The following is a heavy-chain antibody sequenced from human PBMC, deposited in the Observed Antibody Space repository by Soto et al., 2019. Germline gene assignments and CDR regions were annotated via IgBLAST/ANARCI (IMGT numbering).Heavy chain of an antibody. CDR2: IYYSGST. V-gene: IGHV4-59*01. CDR1: GGSISSYY. J-gene: IGHJ6*02. D-gene: IGHD4-4*01. Sequence: QVQLQESGPGLVKPSETLSLTCTVSGGSISSYYWSWIRQPPGKGLELIGYIYYSGSTNYNPSLKSRVTISVDTSKNQFSLKLSSVTAADTAVYYCASSPMDDYSLPYYYYGMDVWGQGTTVTVSS. CDR3: ASSPMDDYSLPYYYYGMDV.